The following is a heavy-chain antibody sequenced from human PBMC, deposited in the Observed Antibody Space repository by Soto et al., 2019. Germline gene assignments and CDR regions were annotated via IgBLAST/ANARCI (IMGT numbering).Heavy chain of an antibody. V-gene: IGHV1-3*01. D-gene: IGHD4-17*01. J-gene: IGHJ4*02. CDR2: INAGNGNT. Sequence: GASVKVSCKASGYTFTSYAMHWVRQAPGQRLEWMGWINAGNGNTKYSQKFQGRVTITRDTSASTAYMELSSLRSEDTAVYYCARDPDYGDYGTSPADDYWAQGTLVTVSS. CDR1: GYTFTSYA. CDR3: ARDPDYGDYGTSPADDY.